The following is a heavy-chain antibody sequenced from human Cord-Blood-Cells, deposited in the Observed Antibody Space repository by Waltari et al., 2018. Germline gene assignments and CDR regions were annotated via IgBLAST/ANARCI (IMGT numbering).Heavy chain of an antibody. CDR3: ASGLGYCSSTSCYTGNWFDP. D-gene: IGHD2-2*02. Sequence: QLQLQESGPGLVKPSETLSLTCTVSGGSISSSSYYWGWIRQPPGKGLEWIGSIYYSWTTYYNPSLKSRVTISVDTSKNQFSLKLSSVTAADTAVYYCASGLGYCSSTSCYTGNWFDPWGQGTLVTVSS. J-gene: IGHJ5*02. CDR1: GGSISSSSYY. V-gene: IGHV4-39*01. CDR2: IYYSWTT.